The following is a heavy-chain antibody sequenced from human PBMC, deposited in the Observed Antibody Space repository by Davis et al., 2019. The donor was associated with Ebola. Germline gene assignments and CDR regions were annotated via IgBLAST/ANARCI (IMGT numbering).Heavy chain of an antibody. V-gene: IGHV1-8*02. D-gene: IGHD4/OR15-4a*01. CDR1: GYTFTSYG. Sequence: ASVKVSCKASGYTFTSYGISWVRQAPGQGLEWMGWMNPNSGSTGYTQKFQGRVTMTRNTSISTAYMELGSLRSEDTAVYYCARGMGLTALGGLYYYSYAMDVWGKETTVTVSS. J-gene: IGHJ6*04. CDR2: MNPNSGST. CDR3: ARGMGLTALGGLYYYSYAMDV.